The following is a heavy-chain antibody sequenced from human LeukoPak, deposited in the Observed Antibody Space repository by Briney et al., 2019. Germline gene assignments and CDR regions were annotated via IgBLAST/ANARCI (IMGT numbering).Heavy chain of an antibody. J-gene: IGHJ4*02. CDR3: AISTDPYPPLFDY. V-gene: IGHV1-69*05. Sequence: SVKVSCKASGGTFSSYAISWVRQAPGQGLVWMGGIIPIFGTANYAQKFQGRVTITTDESTGTAYMELSSLRSEDTAVYYCAISTDPYPPLFDYWGQGTLVTVSS. CDR2: IIPIFGTA. D-gene: IGHD6-13*01. CDR1: GGTFSSYA.